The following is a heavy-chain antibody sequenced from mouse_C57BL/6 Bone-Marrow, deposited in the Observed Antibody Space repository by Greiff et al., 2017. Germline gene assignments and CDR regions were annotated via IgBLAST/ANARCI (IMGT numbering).Heavy chain of an antibody. Sequence: VQLQQPGPELVRPGSSVKLSCKASGYTFTSYWMHWVKQRPIQGLEWIGNIDPSDSETHYNQKFKDKATLTVAKSSSTAYLQLSSLTSADSAVYSWAKEGDYYGSCLGAYWGQGTLVTVSA. D-gene: IGHD1-1*01. J-gene: IGHJ3*01. V-gene: IGHV1-52*01. CDR2: IDPSDSET. CDR1: GYTFTSYW. CDR3: AKEGDYYGSCLGAY.